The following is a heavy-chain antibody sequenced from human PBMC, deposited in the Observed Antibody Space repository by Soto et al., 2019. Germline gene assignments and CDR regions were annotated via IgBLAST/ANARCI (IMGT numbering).Heavy chain of an antibody. CDR2: INPNSGGT. CDR1: GYTFTCYY. D-gene: IGHD3-10*01. Sequence: XSVKVSCKASGYTFTCYYMHWVRQAPGQGLEWMGWINPNSGGTNYAQKFQGRVTMTRDTSISTAYMEPSRLRSDDTAVYYCARKRGRGVTYYYYGMDVWGQGTTVTVSS. J-gene: IGHJ6*02. V-gene: IGHV1-2*02. CDR3: ARKRGRGVTYYYYGMDV.